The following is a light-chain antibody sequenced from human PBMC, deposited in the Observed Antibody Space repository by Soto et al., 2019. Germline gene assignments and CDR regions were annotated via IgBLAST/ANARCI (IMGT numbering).Light chain of an antibody. J-gene: IGKJ5*01. CDR3: QQLNSFPFI. V-gene: IGKV1-9*01. CDR2: AAS. CDR1: QAIDTY. Sequence: DIQLTQSPSFLSASVGDRVTITCRASQAIDTYLAWYQQKPGKAPKLLIYAASLLQSGVPSRFSGSGSGTEFTLTINSLQPEHFASYYCQQLNSFPFIFGQGTRLEIK.